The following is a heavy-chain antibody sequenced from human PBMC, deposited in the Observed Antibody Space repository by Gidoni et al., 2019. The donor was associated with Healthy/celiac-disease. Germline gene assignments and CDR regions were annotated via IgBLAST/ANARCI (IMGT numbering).Heavy chain of an antibody. J-gene: IGHJ4*02. CDR3: AREGEHSSSPYFDY. V-gene: IGHV4-31*03. Sequence: QVQLQESGPGLVKPSQTLSLTCTFSGGSISSGGYYWSWIRQHPGKGLEWIGYIYYSGSTYYNPSLKSRVTISVDTSKNQSSLKLSSVTAADTAVYYCAREGEHSSSPYFDYWGQGTLVTVSS. CDR2: IYYSGST. D-gene: IGHD6-6*01. CDR1: GGSISSGGYY.